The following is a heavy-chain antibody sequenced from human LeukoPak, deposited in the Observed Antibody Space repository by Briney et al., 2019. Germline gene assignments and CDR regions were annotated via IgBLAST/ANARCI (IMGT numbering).Heavy chain of an antibody. CDR1: GGSISSGSYY. V-gene: IGHV4-61*02. Sequence: SETLSLTCTVSGGSISSGSYYWSWIRQPAGKGLEWIGRIYTSGSTNYNPSLKSRVTISVDTSKNQFSLKLSSVTAADTAVYYCARVYGDKYNWFDPWGQGTLVTVSS. CDR2: IYTSGST. CDR3: ARVYGDKYNWFDP. J-gene: IGHJ5*02. D-gene: IGHD4-17*01.